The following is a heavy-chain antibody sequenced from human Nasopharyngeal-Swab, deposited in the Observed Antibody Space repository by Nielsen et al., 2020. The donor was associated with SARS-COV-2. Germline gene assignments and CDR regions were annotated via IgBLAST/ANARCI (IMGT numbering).Heavy chain of an antibody. CDR2: ISYDGSNK. CDR3: ARDRIPWYYCDSSGYSAGDY. D-gene: IGHD3-22*01. V-gene: IGHV3-30*04. J-gene: IGHJ4*02. Sequence: VRQAPGKGLEWVAVISYDGSNKYYADSVKGRFTISRDNSKNTLYLQMNSLRAEDTAVYYCARDRIPWYYCDSSGYSAGDYWGQGTLVTVSS.